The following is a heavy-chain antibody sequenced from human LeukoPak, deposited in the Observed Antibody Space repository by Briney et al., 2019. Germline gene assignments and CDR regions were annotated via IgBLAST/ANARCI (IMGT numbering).Heavy chain of an antibody. CDR3: ARAQTLFWEFDGFDI. V-gene: IGHV3-48*03. CDR1: GFTFTTYE. CDR2: ISSSGSII. Sequence: GGSLRLSCAASGFTFTTYEMNWVRQAPGKGLEWVSFISSSGSIIYYADSVQGRFTISRDNAKNSLYLQMNSLRAEDTAVYSCARAQTLFWEFDGFDIWGRGTKVTVSS. J-gene: IGHJ3*02. D-gene: IGHD3-3*01.